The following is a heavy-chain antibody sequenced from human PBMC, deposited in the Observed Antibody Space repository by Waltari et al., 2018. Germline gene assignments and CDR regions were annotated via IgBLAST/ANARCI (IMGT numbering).Heavy chain of an antibody. V-gene: IGHV3-30-3*01. Sequence: QVQLVESGGGVVQPGRSLRLSCAASGFAFNRYALHWVRQAPGKGLGWVAVISFDGYNQNYADSVRGRFTISKDSSRRTVYLQMNSLRPDDTAVYYCARVGYCSSTGCYTSGAFDYWGQGTPVIVSS. J-gene: IGHJ4*02. CDR1: GFAFNRYA. D-gene: IGHD2-2*02. CDR2: ISFDGYNQ. CDR3: ARVGYCSSTGCYTSGAFDY.